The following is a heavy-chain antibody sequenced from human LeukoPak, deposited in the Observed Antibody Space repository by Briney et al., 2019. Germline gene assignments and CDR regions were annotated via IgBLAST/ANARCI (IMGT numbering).Heavy chain of an antibody. Sequence: GGSLRLSCAASGFTFSVYAMSWVRQAPGKGLEWVSGISGSGGSTFYADAVKGRFTISRDNSKNTLYLQMNSLRAEDTALCYCVRNSGGSAAHPFDYWGQGTLVTVSS. CDR1: GFTFSVYA. V-gene: IGHV3-23*01. CDR3: VRNSGGSAAHPFDY. J-gene: IGHJ4*02. CDR2: ISGSGGST. D-gene: IGHD6-13*01.